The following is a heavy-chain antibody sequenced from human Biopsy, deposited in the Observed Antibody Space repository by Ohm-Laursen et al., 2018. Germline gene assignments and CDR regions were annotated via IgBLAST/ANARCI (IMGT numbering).Heavy chain of an antibody. CDR3: ARDRFDLLTPNWFDP. CDR2: VYDRGKS. Sequence: TLSLTCAVSGFSISSGYYWGWIRQPPGKGLEWIGSVYDRGKSYYNPSLKSRVTISVDVSKNQFSLKLSSVTAADTAVYYCARDRFDLLTPNWFDPWGQGTLVTVSS. J-gene: IGHJ5*02. CDR1: GFSISSGYY. D-gene: IGHD3-9*01. V-gene: IGHV4-38-2*02.